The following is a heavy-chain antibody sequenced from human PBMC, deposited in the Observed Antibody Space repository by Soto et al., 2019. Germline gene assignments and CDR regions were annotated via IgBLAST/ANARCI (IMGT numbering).Heavy chain of an antibody. CDR2: IIPIFGTA. Sequence: ASVKVSCKASGGTFSSYAISWVRQAPGQGLEWMGGIIPIFGTANYAQKFQGRVTITADESTSTAYMELSSLRSEDTAVYYCARVEVGMVRQSPCSTLVRGPGTT. CDR3: ARVEVGMVRQSPCSTLV. CDR1: GGTFSSYA. V-gene: IGHV1-69*13. D-gene: IGHD3-10*01. J-gene: IGHJ6*02.